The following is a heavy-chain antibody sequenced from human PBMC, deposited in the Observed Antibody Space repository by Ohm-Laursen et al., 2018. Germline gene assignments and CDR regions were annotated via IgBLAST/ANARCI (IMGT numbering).Heavy chain of an antibody. V-gene: IGHV4-34*01. CDR1: GDSINNYY. Sequence: SDTLSLTCTVSGDSINNYYWNWIRQPPGKGLEWIGEINHSRSTKYNSSFKSRVTISVDTSKNQFSLKLSSVTAADTAVYYCARGFSGWWGRIDYWGQGILVTVSS. D-gene: IGHD6-19*01. CDR3: ARGFSGWWGRIDY. CDR2: INHSRST. J-gene: IGHJ4*02.